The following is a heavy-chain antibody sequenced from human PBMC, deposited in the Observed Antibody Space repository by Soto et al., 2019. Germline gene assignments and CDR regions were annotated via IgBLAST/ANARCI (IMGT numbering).Heavy chain of an antibody. J-gene: IGHJ4*02. CDR2: ISHTGTT. CDR1: GDSISGSQW. Sequence: QVQLQESGPGLVKPSETLSLTCAVSGDSISGSQWWSWVRLPPGKGLEWIGEISHTGTTNYNPSLKSRVTISVDKPKNQFSLNLTSVPAADTAVYYCARVISSRDESFDYWGQGTVVTVSP. D-gene: IGHD2-2*01. CDR3: ARVISSRDESFDY. V-gene: IGHV4-4*02.